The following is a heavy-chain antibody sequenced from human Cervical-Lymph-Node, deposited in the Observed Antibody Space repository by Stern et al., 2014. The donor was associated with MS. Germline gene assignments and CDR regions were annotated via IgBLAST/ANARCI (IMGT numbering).Heavy chain of an antibody. CDR1: GFAFGGYS. CDR3: ARVVFGLDV. V-gene: IGHV3-48*02. CDR2: ISSSGRTI. J-gene: IGHJ6*02. D-gene: IGHD2-8*02. Sequence: EVQLVQSGGGLVQPGGPLKLSCAASGFAFGGYSMNWVRQAPGTGLEWVSHISSSGRTIYIGDSVKGRFTVSRDNSNNSLFLQINSLRDEDTAVYYCARVVFGLDVWGPGTTVIVSS.